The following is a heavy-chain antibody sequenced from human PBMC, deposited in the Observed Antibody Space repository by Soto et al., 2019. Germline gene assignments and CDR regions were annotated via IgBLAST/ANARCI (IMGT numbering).Heavy chain of an antibody. D-gene: IGHD2-21*02. V-gene: IGHV1-2*02. CDR1: GYTFTAYY. Sequence: QVQLVQSGTEVKKPGASVKVSCEASGYTFTAYYIHWVRQAPGQGLEWMGWINPDSGDTSYEQKFQGRVTMTRDTSSGPAYMELSSLRSDDTAIYYCVRAPGDRTFENWGQGTLVTVSS. CDR3: VRAPGDRTFEN. J-gene: IGHJ4*02. CDR2: INPDSGDT.